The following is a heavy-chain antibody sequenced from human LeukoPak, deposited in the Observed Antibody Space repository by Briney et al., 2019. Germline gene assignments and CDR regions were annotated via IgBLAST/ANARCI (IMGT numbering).Heavy chain of an antibody. CDR3: ASGVSEGDTAMVTPLDY. J-gene: IGHJ4*02. D-gene: IGHD5-18*01. Sequence: NSSETLSLTCTVSGGSISSSSYYWGWIRQPPGKGLEWIGSIYYSGSTYYNPSLKSRVTISVDTSKNQFSLKLSSVTAADTAVYYCASGVSEGDTAMVTPLDYWGQGTLVTVSS. CDR1: GGSISSSSYY. CDR2: IYYSGST. V-gene: IGHV4-39*07.